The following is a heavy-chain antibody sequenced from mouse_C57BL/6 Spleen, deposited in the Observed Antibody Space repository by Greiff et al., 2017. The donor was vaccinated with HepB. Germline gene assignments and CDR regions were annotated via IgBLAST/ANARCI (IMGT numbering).Heavy chain of an antibody. CDR1: GYAFSSYW. Sequence: VQLQESGAELVKPGASVKISCKASGYAFSSYWMNWVKQRPGKGLEWIGQIYPGDGDTNYNGKFKGKATLTADKSSSTAYMQLSSLTSEDSAVYFCARSDGYFHYFDYWGQGTTLTVSS. V-gene: IGHV1-80*01. J-gene: IGHJ2*01. CDR3: ARSDGYFHYFDY. CDR2: IYPGDGDT. D-gene: IGHD2-3*01.